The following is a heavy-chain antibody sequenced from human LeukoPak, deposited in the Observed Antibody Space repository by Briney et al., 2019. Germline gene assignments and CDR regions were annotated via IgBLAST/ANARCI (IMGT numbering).Heavy chain of an antibody. CDR1: GYIFTSYS. D-gene: IGHD3-22*01. V-gene: IGHV1-46*01. J-gene: IGHJ4*02. CDR3: ARDLSHRYYHSTGYAFDY. Sequence: ASVKVSCKASGYIFTSYSMHWVRRAPGQGLEWMGIINPSGGTTNYAQKFQGRVTMTRDTSTSTVYMDLSSLRSEDTAVYYCARDLSHRYYHSTGYAFDYWGQGTLVTVSS. CDR2: INPSGGTT.